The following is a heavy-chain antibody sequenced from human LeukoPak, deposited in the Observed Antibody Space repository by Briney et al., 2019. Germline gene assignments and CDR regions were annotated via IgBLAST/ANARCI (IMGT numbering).Heavy chain of an antibody. V-gene: IGHV4-39*07. CDR3: ARTHDYGGNTDFDY. CDR2: IYYSGST. CDR1: GGSFSSSSYY. J-gene: IGHJ4*02. D-gene: IGHD4-23*01. Sequence: PSETLSLTCTVSGGSFSSSSYYWGWIRQPPGKGLEWIGSIYYSGSTYYNPSLKSRVTISVDTSKNQFSLKLSSVTAADTAVYFCARTHDYGGNTDFDYWGQGILVTVSS.